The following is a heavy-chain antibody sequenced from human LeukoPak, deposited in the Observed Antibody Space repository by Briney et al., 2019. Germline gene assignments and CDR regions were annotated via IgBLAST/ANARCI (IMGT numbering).Heavy chain of an antibody. CDR3: ARDLSDSSGWYFDL. D-gene: IGHD3-22*01. V-gene: IGHV3-21*01. CDR2: ISSSSSYI. CDR1: GFTFSSYS. J-gene: IGHJ2*01. Sequence: GGSLRLSCAASGFTFSSYSMNWVRQAPGKGLEWVSSISSSSSYIYYADSVKGRFTISRDNAKNSLYLQMNSLRAEDTAVYYCARDLSDSSGWYFDLWGRGTLVTVSS.